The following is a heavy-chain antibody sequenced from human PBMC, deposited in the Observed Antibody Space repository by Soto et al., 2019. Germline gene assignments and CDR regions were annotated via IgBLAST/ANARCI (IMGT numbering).Heavy chain of an antibody. J-gene: IGHJ4*02. CDR3: AMEGVTARFDY. CDR2: IGAGGDT. CDR1: GCTFSNYA. V-gene: IGHV3-23*01. Sequence: GGSLRLSCAASGCTFSNYAMAWVRQAPGKGLEYVSAIGAGGDTFYADSVKGRFTISRDNSKSTLYLQMDSLRAEDTAVYSCAMEGVTARFDYWGQGTLVTVSS. D-gene: IGHD6-6*01.